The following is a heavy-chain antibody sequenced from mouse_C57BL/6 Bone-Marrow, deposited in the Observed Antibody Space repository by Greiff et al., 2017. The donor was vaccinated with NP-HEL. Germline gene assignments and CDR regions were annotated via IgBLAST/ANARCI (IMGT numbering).Heavy chain of an antibody. J-gene: IGHJ2*01. Sequence: VQLQQSGPELVRPGASVKLSCTASGFNIKDDYMHWVKQRPEQGLEWIGWIDPENGDTEYASKFQGQATITADTSSNTAYLQLSSQTSEDTSVYYCTTWGYVDYWGQGTTLTVSA. CDR3: TTWGYVDY. CDR1: GFNIKDDY. CDR2: IDPENGDT. V-gene: IGHV14-4*01.